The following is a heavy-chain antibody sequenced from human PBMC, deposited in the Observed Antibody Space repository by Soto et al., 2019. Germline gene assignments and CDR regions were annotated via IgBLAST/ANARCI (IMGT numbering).Heavy chain of an antibody. CDR3: ARDPGYSSSFPYYYYYYGMDV. CDR1: GYTFTSYA. Sequence: ASLKVSFKASGYTFTSYAMNWVRQAPGQGLEWMGWINTNTGNPTYAQGFTGRFVFSLDTSVSTAYLQICSLKAEDTAVYYCARDPGYSSSFPYYYYYYGMDVWGQGTTVTVSS. V-gene: IGHV7-4-1*01. J-gene: IGHJ6*02. CDR2: INTNTGNP. D-gene: IGHD6-13*01.